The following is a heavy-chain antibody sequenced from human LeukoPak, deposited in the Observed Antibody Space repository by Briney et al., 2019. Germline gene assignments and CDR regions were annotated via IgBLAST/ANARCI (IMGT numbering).Heavy chain of an antibody. Sequence: SETLSLTCAVYGETFSGFYWIWIRQPPGKGLEWIGEINYSGSTNYNPSLKSRVTISVDTSKNQFSLNLNSVTAADTAVYYCARISTVTHQFDYWGQGMLVTVSS. D-gene: IGHD4-17*01. CDR3: ARISTVTHQFDY. CDR1: GETFSGFY. V-gene: IGHV4-34*01. J-gene: IGHJ4*02. CDR2: INYSGST.